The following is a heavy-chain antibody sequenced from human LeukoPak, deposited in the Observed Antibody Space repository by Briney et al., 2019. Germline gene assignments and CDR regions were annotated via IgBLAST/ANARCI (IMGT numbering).Heavy chain of an antibody. Sequence: SETLSLTCTVSGGSISSYYWSWIRQPAGKGLEWIGRIYTSGSTNYIPSLKSRVTMSVDTSKNQFSLKLSSVTAADTAVYYCARDVAVAGYYYYYGMDVWGQGTTVTVSS. J-gene: IGHJ6*02. V-gene: IGHV4-4*07. CDR2: IYTSGST. CDR1: GGSISSYY. CDR3: ARDVAVAGYYYYYGMDV. D-gene: IGHD6-19*01.